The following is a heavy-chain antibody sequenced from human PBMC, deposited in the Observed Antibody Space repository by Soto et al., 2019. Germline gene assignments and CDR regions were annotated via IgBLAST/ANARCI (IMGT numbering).Heavy chain of an antibody. Sequence: EASVKVSCKASGYMFIDFSLHWVRQAPGQGLEWLGWINPKNGDTNYAQKFQGRVTMTRDTSINTVYMELNSLKSDDTAVYYCSKGRWTVGHCSGGSCYDGMDVWGQGTTVTDSS. J-gene: IGHJ6*02. CDR3: SKGRWTVGHCSGGSCYDGMDV. CDR2: INPKNGDT. CDR1: GYMFIDFS. D-gene: IGHD2-15*01. V-gene: IGHV1-2*02.